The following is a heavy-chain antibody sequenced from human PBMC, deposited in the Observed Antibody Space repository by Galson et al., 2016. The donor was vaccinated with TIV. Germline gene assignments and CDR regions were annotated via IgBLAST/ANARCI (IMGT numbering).Heavy chain of an antibody. V-gene: IGHV4-59*01. Sequence: SETLSLTCSVSGGSISSYYWSWIRQPPGKGLEWIGYIYNSGNTNYNPSLKSRVTISVDTSKNQFSLRLKSVTPADTAVYYCASAVGFYDDNWFDPWGQGTLVTVSS. CDR3: ASAVGFYDDNWFDP. CDR2: IYNSGNT. J-gene: IGHJ5*02. CDR1: GGSISSYY. D-gene: IGHD5/OR15-5a*01.